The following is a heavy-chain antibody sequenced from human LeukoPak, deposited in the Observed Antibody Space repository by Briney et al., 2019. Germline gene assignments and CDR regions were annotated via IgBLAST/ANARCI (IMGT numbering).Heavy chain of an antibody. CDR2: IYNAGST. J-gene: IGHJ4*02. V-gene: IGHV3-53*04. CDR1: GFTVSSNY. Sequence: GGSLRLSCAASGFTVSSNYMSWVRQAPGKGLEWVSIIYNAGSTYYADSVKGRFTISRHNSENTLYLQMGSLRTEDTAVYYCANYALWFGELLPFDYWGQGTLVTVSS. CDR3: ANYALWFGELLPFDY. D-gene: IGHD3-10*01.